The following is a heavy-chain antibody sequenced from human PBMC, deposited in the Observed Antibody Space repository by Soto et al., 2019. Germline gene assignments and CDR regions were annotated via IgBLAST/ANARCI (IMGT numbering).Heavy chain of an antibody. CDR2: ISGSGGST. CDR3: GLTGFGSGWYEDY. J-gene: IGHJ4*02. D-gene: IGHD6-19*01. CDR1: GFTFSNHA. V-gene: IGHV3-23*01. Sequence: EVQVLESGGGLVQPGGSLRLSCAASGFTFSNHAMSWVRQAPGKGLELVSRISGSGGSTYYADSLKGRFTISRDNSKNPLYLQMNSLRAEDTAVYYCGLTGFGSGWYEDYWGQGTLVTVSS.